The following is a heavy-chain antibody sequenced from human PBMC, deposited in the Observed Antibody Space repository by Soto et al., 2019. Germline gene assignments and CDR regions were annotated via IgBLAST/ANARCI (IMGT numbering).Heavy chain of an antibody. Sequence: QLHLQESGPGLVKPSDTLSLTCSVSGGSISSTRYYWVWIRQPPGKGLEWIGSIYYSGSTYYNASLKSRVIISVATSRNRFSLNLTSVTAADTGVYYCARQAPEREKQLTRVFDYWGQGILVTVSS. D-gene: IGHD6-13*01. CDR1: GGSISSTRYY. CDR2: IYYSGST. J-gene: IGHJ4*02. CDR3: ARQAPEREKQLTRVFDY. V-gene: IGHV4-39*01.